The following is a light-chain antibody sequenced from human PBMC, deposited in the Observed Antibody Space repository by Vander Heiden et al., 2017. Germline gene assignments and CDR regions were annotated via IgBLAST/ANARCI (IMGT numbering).Light chain of an antibody. Sequence: QSALTQPASVSGSPGQSITISCTGTSNDDGDNYVSWYQQHPGKAPKLIIYEVRHRPAGVPNRCSGSKSGSTASLTISGLQDADEADYYCSSKISDNVIFGGGTKLTVL. CDR2: EVR. CDR3: SSKISDNVI. CDR1: SNDDGDNY. J-gene: IGLJ2*01. V-gene: IGLV2-14*03.